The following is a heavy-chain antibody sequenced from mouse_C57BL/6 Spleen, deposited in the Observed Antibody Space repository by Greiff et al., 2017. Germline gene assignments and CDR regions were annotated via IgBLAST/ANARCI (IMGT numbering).Heavy chain of an antibody. V-gene: IGHV5-17*01. D-gene: IGHD3-2*02. CDR2: ISSGSSTI. Sequence: EVHLVESGGGLVKPGGSLKLSCAASGFTFSDYGMHWVRQAPEKGLELVAYISSGSSTIYYADTVKGRFTISRDNAKNTLFLQMTSLRSEDTAMYYCARQLRLLDYWGQGTTLTVAS. J-gene: IGHJ2*01. CDR1: GFTFSDYG. CDR3: ARQLRLLDY.